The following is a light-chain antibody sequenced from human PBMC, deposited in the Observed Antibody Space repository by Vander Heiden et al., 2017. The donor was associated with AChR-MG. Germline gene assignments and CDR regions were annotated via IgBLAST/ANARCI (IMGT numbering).Light chain of an antibody. CDR1: QAITTN. J-gene: IGKJ3*01. V-gene: IGKV1-9*01. CDR3: QQLNGYPFT. CDR2: AAS. Sequence: IQLTQSPSPLSAAVGARVTITCRASQAITTNLAWYQQKPGQAPKLLIYAASRLQFGVPPRFRGSGSGTEFALTNSSLQPEDSATYYCQQLNGYPFTFGPGTKVEIK.